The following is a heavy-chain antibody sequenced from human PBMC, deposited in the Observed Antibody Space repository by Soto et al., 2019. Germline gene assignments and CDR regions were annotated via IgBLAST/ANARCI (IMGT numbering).Heavy chain of an antibody. Sequence: SETLSLTCAVSGGSISSSNWWSWVRQPPGKGLEWIGEIYHSGSTNYNPSLKSRVTISVDKSKNQFSLKLSSVTAADTAVYYCARDLSRTYYDILTGPGWFDPWGQGTLGTVSS. CDR3: ARDLSRTYYDILTGPGWFDP. V-gene: IGHV4-4*02. D-gene: IGHD3-9*01. J-gene: IGHJ5*02. CDR2: IYHSGST. CDR1: GGSISSSNW.